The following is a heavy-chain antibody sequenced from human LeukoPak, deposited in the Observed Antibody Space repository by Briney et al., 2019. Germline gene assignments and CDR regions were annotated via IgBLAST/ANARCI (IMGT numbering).Heavy chain of an antibody. Sequence: PSEILSLTCAVYGGSFSGYYWSWIRQPPGKGLEWIGEINHSGSTNYNPSLKSRVTISVDTSKNQFSLKLSSVTAADTAVYYCARSARPSRYYYMDVWGKGTTVTVSS. V-gene: IGHV4-34*01. CDR3: ARSARPSRYYYMDV. CDR1: GGSFSGYY. J-gene: IGHJ6*03. CDR2: INHSGST. D-gene: IGHD6-6*01.